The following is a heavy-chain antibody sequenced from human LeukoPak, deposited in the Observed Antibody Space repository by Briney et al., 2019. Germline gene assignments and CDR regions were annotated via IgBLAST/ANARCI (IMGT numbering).Heavy chain of an antibody. V-gene: IGHV4-39*07. CDR3: ARVTSQYDFWSGYHLNWFDP. D-gene: IGHD3-3*01. J-gene: IGHJ5*02. Sequence: PSETLSLTCTVSGGSISSSSYYWGWIRQPPGKGLEWIGSIYYSGSTYYNPSLKSRVTISVDTSKNQFSLKLSSVTAADTAVYYCARVTSQYDFWSGYHLNWFDPWGQGTLVTVSS. CDR2: IYYSGST. CDR1: GGSISSSSYY.